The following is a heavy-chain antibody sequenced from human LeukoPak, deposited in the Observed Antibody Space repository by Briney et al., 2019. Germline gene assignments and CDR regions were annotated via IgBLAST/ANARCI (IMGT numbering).Heavy chain of an antibody. V-gene: IGHV3-74*01. CDR3: VRGGTGYYNW. J-gene: IGHJ4*02. D-gene: IGHD3-9*01. Sequence: PGGSLRLSCAASGFTFRSFWMHWVRQAPGKGLVWVSRINSDGSSAIYADSVKGRFTFSRDNAKNTLYLEMNSLRAEDTAVYYCVRGGTGYYNWWGQGTLVTVSS. CDR2: INSDGSSA. CDR1: GFTFRSFW.